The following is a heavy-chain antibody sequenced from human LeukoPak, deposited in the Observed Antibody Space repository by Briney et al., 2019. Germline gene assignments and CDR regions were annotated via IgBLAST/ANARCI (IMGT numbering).Heavy chain of an antibody. CDR2: ISSSCSTI. D-gene: IGHD3-10*02. V-gene: IGHV3-48*03. CDR3: AELGITMIGGV. CDR1: GFTFSIYE. J-gene: IGHJ6*04. Sequence: PGGSLRLSCAASGFTFSIYEMNWVRQAPGKGLEWVSYISSSCSTIYYADSVKGRFTISRDNAKNSLYLQMNSLRAEDTAVYYCAELGITMIGGVWGKGTTVTISS.